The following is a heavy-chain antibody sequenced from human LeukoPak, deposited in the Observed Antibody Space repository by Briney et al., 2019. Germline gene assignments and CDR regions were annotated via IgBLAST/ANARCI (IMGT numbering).Heavy chain of an antibody. CDR1: GYSFPTYW. CDR2: IYPGDSET. J-gene: IGHJ4*02. V-gene: IGHV5-51*01. Sequence: GESLKISCKGPGYSFPTYWIGWVRQVPGKGLEWMGIIYPGDSETRYSPSFQGQVTISADKSISTAYLQWSRLKASDTAMYYCARKSRADYWGQGTLVTVSS. CDR3: ARKSRADY.